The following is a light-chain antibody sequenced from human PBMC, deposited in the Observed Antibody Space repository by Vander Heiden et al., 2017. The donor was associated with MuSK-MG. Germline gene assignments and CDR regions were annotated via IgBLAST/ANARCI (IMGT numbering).Light chain of an antibody. CDR2: DVS. CDR3: SSYTSSSTLGV. CDR1: SRAVGSYNY. J-gene: IGLJ2*01. V-gene: IGLV2-14*03. Sequence: QSALTQPASVSGSPGQSITISSTGTSRAVGSYNYVSWYQQHPGKAPKLMIYDVSNRPSGVSNRFSGSKSGNTASLTISGLQAEDEADYYCSSYTSSSTLGVFGGGTKLTVL.